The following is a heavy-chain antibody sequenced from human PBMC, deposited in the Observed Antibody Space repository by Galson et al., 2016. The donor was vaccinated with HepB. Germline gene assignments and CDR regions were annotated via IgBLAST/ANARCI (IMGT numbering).Heavy chain of an antibody. Sequence: SVKVSCKASGGTFSSYAISWVRQAPGQGLEWMGGIIPIFGTATYARNFQGRVTITADESTSTAYMELSSLRSEDTAIYYCARGWSISWYYFDYWGQGTLVTVSS. J-gene: IGHJ4*02. CDR3: ARGWSISWYYFDY. CDR1: GGTFSSYA. CDR2: IIPIFGTA. V-gene: IGHV1-69*13. D-gene: IGHD6-13*01.